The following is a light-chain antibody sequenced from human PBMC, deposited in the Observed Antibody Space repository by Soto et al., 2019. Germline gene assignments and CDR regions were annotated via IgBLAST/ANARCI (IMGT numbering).Light chain of an antibody. Sequence: EIVWTQSPGTLSLSPGERATLSCRAIQSVSSSYLAWYQQKPGQDPRLLIYGASSRATGIPDRFSGSGSGTDFTLTISRLEPEDFAVYYCHQYDSSPLTFGGGTKVEIK. CDR3: HQYDSSPLT. CDR2: GAS. V-gene: IGKV3-20*01. CDR1: QSVSSSY. J-gene: IGKJ4*01.